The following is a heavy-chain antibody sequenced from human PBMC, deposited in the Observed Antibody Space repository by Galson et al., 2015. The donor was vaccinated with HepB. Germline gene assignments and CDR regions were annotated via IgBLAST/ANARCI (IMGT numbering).Heavy chain of an antibody. V-gene: IGHV3-48*01. CDR2: ISSSSTTI. CDR3: VFRRGNDLRPLDY. D-gene: IGHD4-23*01. CDR1: AFTFTTYS. Sequence: SLKLSCKASAFTFTTYSMNWVRQAPGKGLEWISYISSSSTTIYYADSVKGRFTITRDKAKNSVYLEMNSLRAEDTAVYYCVFRRGNDLRPLDYWGQGTLVTVSS. J-gene: IGHJ4*02.